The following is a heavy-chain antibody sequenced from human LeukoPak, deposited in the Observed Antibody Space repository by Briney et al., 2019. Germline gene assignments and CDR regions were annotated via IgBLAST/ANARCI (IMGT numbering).Heavy chain of an antibody. V-gene: IGHV4-59*01. D-gene: IGHD4-17*01. CDR2: IYYSGST. CDR3: ARDSTSATTSGAFDI. CDR1: GGSISSYY. J-gene: IGHJ3*02. Sequence: PSETLSLTCTVSGGSISSYYWSWIRQPPGKGLEWIGYIYYSGSTNYNPSLKSRVTISVDTSKNQFSLKLSSVTAADTAVYYCARDSTSATTSGAFDIWGQGTMVTVSS.